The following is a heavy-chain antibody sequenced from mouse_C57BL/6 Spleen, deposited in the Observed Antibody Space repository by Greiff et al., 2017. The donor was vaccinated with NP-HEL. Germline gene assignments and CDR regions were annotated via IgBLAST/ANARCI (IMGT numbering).Heavy chain of an antibody. CDR2: IYPGSGST. J-gene: IGHJ4*01. V-gene: IGHV1-55*01. Sequence: QVQLQQPGAELVKPGASVKMSCKASGYTFTSYWITWVKQRPGQGLEWIGDIYPGSGSTNYNEKFKSKATLTVDTSSITAYMQLSSLTSEDSAVYYCARRDGDYAMDYWGQGTSVTVSS. CDR1: GYTFTSYW. D-gene: IGHD2-3*01. CDR3: ARRDGDYAMDY.